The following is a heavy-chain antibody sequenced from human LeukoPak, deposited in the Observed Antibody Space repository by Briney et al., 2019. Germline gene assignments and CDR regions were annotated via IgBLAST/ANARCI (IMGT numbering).Heavy chain of an antibody. D-gene: IGHD3-3*01. CDR1: GYTFTGYY. CDR2: INPNSGGT. V-gene: IGHV1-2*02. Sequence: ASVKVSCKASGYTFTGYYMHWVRQAPGQGLEWMGWINPNSGGTNYAQKFQGRVTMTRDTSISTAYMELSRLRSDDTAVYYCARDRGYYDFWSGYTDAFDIWGQGTMVTVSS. J-gene: IGHJ3*02. CDR3: ARDRGYYDFWSGYTDAFDI.